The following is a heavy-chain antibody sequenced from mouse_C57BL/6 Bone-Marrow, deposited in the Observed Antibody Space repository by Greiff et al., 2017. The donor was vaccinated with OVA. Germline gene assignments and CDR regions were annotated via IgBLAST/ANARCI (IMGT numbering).Heavy chain of an antibody. CDR1: GYTFTSYW. CDR3: ARRSKVYDGYYFFAY. V-gene: IGHV1-69*01. CDR2: IDPSDSYT. D-gene: IGHD2-3*01. J-gene: IGHJ3*01. Sequence: VQLQQPGAELVMPGASVKLSCKASGYTFTSYWMHWVKQRPGQGLEWIGEIDPSDSYTNYNQKFKGKSTLTVDKSSSTAYMQLSSLTSEDSAVYYCARRSKVYDGYYFFAYWGQGTLVTVSA.